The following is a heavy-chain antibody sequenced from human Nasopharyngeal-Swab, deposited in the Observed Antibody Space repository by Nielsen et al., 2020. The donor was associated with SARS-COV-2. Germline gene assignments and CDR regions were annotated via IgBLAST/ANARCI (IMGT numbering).Heavy chain of an antibody. D-gene: IGHD2/OR15-2a*01. CDR2: IIGDGSSL. Sequence: GGSLRLSCAASGFSFSNYRMHWVRQAPGKGLGWVSRIIGDGSSLNYADFVKGRFTISTDNAKSPLYLEMNRLRAEDTAVYYCARGRGSSTSMIGYWGQGTLVTVSS. J-gene: IGHJ4*02. CDR1: GFSFSNYR. CDR3: ARGRGSSTSMIGY. V-gene: IGHV3-74*01.